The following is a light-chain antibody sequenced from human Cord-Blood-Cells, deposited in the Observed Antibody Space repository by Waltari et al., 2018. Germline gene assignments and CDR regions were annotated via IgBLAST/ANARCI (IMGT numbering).Light chain of an antibody. J-gene: IGKJ1*01. V-gene: IGKV2-28*01. Sequence: IVMTQSPLSLPVTPGEPASISCRSSQSLLHSNGYNYLDWYLQKPGQSPQLLIYLGSNRASGVPDRFSGSGSGTDFTLKISRVEAEDVGVYYWMQALQTPRTFGQGTKVEIK. CDR3: MQALQTPRT. CDR1: QSLLHSNGYNY. CDR2: LGS.